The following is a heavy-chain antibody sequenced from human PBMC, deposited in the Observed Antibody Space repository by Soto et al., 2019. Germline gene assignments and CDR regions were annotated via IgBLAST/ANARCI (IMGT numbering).Heavy chain of an antibody. CDR3: AMDVGVAGTLGVIGH. CDR2: ISADGTRE. CDR1: GFTFRDHA. J-gene: IGHJ4*01. D-gene: IGHD6-19*01. V-gene: IGHV3-30-3*01. Sequence: QVQLGESGGGVVQPGKSRRLSCATSGFTFRDHAMHWVRRAPGKGLEWVAVISADGTREYYASFVRGRFSISRDNSRDTLDLQRTSLTPEDTAVYYCAMDVGVAGTLGVIGHWGHGTLATVSS.